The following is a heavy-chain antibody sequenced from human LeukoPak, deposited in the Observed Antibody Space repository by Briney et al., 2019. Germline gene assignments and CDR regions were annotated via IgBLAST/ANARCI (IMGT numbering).Heavy chain of an antibody. CDR3: ARRSSSWYRGYFQH. CDR2: INHSGST. J-gene: IGHJ1*01. D-gene: IGHD6-13*01. Sequence: SETLSLTCAVYGGSFSGYYWSWIRQPPGKGLEWIGEINHSGSTNYNPSLKSRVTISVDTSKNQFSLKLSSVPAADTAVYYCARRSSSWYRGYFQHWGQGTLVTVSS. V-gene: IGHV4-34*01. CDR1: GGSFSGYY.